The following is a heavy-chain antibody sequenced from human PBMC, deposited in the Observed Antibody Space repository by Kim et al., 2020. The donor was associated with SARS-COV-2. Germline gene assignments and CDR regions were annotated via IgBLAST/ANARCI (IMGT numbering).Heavy chain of an antibody. J-gene: IGHJ4*02. Sequence: ASVKVSCKASGYTFTSYAMHWVRQAPGQRLEWMGWINAGNGNTKYSQKFQGRVTITRDTSASTAYMELSSLRSEDKAVYYCARVGSSGWIYYFDEWGQGTLVTVCS. CDR3: ARVGSSGWIYYFDE. CDR2: INAGNGNT. V-gene: IGHV1-3*01. D-gene: IGHD6-19*01. CDR1: GYTFTSYA.